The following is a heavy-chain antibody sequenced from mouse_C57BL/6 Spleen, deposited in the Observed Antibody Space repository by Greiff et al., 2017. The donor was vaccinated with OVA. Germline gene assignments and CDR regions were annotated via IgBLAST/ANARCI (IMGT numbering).Heavy chain of an antibody. CDR3: ARGRRSFAY. CDR1: GFTITNTY. Sequence: EVQLLESVAELVRPGASVKLSCTASGFTITNTYMHWVKQRPEQGLEWIGSIDPATGNTEYAPKFQGKATLTADTSSNTAYLELRSLTSEDTAIYYSARGRRSFAYWGQGTLVTVSA. CDR2: IDPATGNT. V-gene: IGHV14-3*01. J-gene: IGHJ3*01.